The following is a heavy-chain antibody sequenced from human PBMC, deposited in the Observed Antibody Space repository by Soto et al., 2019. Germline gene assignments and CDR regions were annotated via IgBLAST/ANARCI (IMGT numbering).Heavy chain of an antibody. D-gene: IGHD6-13*01. V-gene: IGHV1-69*13. J-gene: IGHJ5*02. CDR2: IIPMFGTP. CDR1: GATFNRQD. Sequence: ASVKVSCKASGATFNRQDMRWVRQAPGQGLEWMGGIIPMFGTPHYAEKFQDRVTITADESTGTAYLELSSLTSEDTAVYYCARDRGRQLVLWFDPWGQGTLVTVSS. CDR3: ARDRGRQLVLWFDP.